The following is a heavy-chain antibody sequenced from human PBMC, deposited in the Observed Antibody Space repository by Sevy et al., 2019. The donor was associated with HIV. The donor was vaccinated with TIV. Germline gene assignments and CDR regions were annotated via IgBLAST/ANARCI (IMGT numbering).Heavy chain of an antibody. CDR3: AREGGYSDQGMDV. J-gene: IGHJ6*02. D-gene: IGHD5-12*01. CDR2: ISGSSTTI. V-gene: IGHV3-48*01. CDR1: GFTFSSYS. Sequence: GGALRLSCAASGFTFSSYSMNWVRQAPGKGLEWASYISGSSTTIYYADSVKGRFTISRDNAKNSLYLQMNSLRAEDTAGYYCAREGGYSDQGMDVWGQGTTVTVSS.